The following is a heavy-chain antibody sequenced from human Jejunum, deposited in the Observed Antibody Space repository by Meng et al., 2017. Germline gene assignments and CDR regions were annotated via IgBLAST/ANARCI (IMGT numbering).Heavy chain of an antibody. CDR2: IFYSGSR. J-gene: IGHJ4*02. V-gene: IGHV4-31*03. Sequence: DPGPGLVKAEQTRSPRCSVSGESISRGGAYWTWVRQHPGKGLEWIGYIFYSGSRSYTPSLKSRITIAVDTFKNQFSLTLRSVTAADTAVYYCARDGQQLGRYWLDYWGQGTLVTVSS. CDR1: GESISRGGAY. CDR3: ARDGQQLGRYWLDY. D-gene: IGHD1-1*01.